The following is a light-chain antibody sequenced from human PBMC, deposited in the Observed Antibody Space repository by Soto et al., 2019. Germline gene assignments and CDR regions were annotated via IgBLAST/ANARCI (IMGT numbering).Light chain of an antibody. CDR1: QTISGTS. V-gene: IGKV3-20*01. CDR2: GAS. Sequence: EIVLAQSPGIVSLSPGERATLSCRASQTISGTSLAWYQQKPGQPPRLLIYGASSRATGIPDRFTGGGSGTEFTLTISSLQSEDFAVYYCQQYHSWPPRTFGQGTKVDIK. J-gene: IGKJ1*01. CDR3: QQYHSWPPRT.